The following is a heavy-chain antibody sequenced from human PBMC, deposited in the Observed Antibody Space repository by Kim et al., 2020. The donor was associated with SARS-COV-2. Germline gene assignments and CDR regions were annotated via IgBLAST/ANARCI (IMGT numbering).Heavy chain of an antibody. V-gene: IGHV3-74*01. CDR1: GFTFSSYW. CDR3: ARGSFQQGFDP. CDR2: IKSDGSDT. D-gene: IGHD6-13*01. J-gene: IGHJ5*02. Sequence: WGSLRLSCEASGFTFSSYWMNWVRQGPGKGLVWVSRIKSDGSDTHYADSVEGRFTISRDNAKNTLHLQLNSLGVEDTAIYYCARGSFQQGFDPWGQGTLVTVSS.